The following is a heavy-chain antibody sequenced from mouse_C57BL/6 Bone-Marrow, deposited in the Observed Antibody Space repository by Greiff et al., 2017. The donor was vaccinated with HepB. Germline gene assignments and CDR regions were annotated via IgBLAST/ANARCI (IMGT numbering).Heavy chain of an antibody. CDR1: GFSLTSYG. Sequence: VMLVESGPGLVAPSQSLSITCTVSGFSLTSYGVDWVRQPPGKGLEWLGVIWGGGSTNYNSALMSRLSISKDNSKSQVFLKMNSLQTDDTAMYYCAKRATVVATDYAMDYWGQGTSVTVSS. D-gene: IGHD1-1*01. V-gene: IGHV2-9*01. J-gene: IGHJ4*01. CDR2: IWGGGST. CDR3: AKRATVVATDYAMDY.